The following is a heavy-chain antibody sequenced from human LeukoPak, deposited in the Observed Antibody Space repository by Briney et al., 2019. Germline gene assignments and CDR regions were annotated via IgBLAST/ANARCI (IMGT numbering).Heavy chain of an antibody. V-gene: IGHV3-23*01. J-gene: IGHJ4*02. D-gene: IGHD4-23*01. CDR2: ISASGGVT. CDR3: AKTEGRGTTVAQRPNDY. CDR1: GFTFSSYA. Sequence: PGGSLRLSCAASGFTFSSYAMSWVRQAPGKGLEWVSGISASGGVTYSAESVRGRFTISRDNSKNTLYLQMNSLRAEDTAVYYCAKTEGRGTTVAQRPNDYWGQGTLVTVSS.